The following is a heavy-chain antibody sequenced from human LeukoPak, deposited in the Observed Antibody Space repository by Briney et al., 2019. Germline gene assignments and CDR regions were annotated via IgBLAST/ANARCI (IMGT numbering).Heavy chain of an antibody. J-gene: IGHJ4*02. D-gene: IGHD3-22*01. V-gene: IGHV3-23*01. CDR1: GFTFSSYA. CDR3: ARAEWGYDSSGFPIDY. CDR2: ISGSGGST. Sequence: PGCSVRLSYAASGFTFSSYAMSGVRQAPGKELDGVSAISGSGGSTYYADSVKDRFTISRDNFKNTLYLQVNGLRAEDTAVYYCARAEWGYDSSGFPIDYWRRGAQVSV.